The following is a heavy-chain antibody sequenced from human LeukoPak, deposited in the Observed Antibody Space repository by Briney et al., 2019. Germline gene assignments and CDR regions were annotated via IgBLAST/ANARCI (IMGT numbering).Heavy chain of an antibody. CDR1: GFMFHDYA. J-gene: IGHJ4*02. Sequence: GGSLRLSCAAPGFMFHDYAIHWVRQAPGKGLEWVSLISGDGGSTFYADSVEGRFTISRDNSKNSLYLQMNSLRSDNTALYYCARESESSGWYDYWGQGTLVTVSS. CDR2: ISGDGGST. D-gene: IGHD6-19*01. CDR3: ARESESSGWYDY. V-gene: IGHV3-43*02.